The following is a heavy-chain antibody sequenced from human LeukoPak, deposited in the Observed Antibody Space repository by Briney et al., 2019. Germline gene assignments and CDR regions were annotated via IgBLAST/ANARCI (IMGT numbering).Heavy chain of an antibody. CDR1: GFTVRSYY. J-gene: IGHJ4*02. Sequence: GGSLRLSCAASGFTVRSYYMSWVRQAPGRGLEWVSILYSSGSTDYADSVKGRLTISRDNSKNTLYLQMNSLRAEDTAVYYRAREGSGSSGYFDYWGQGTLVTVSS. V-gene: IGHV3-53*01. CDR2: LYSSGST. CDR3: AREGSGSSGYFDY. D-gene: IGHD6-6*01.